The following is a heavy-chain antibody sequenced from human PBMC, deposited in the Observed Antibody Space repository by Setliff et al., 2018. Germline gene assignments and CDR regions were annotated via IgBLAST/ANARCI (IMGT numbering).Heavy chain of an antibody. CDR1: GGSISSYY. V-gene: IGHV4-4*07. J-gene: IGHJ4*02. Sequence: PSETLSLTCTVSGGSISSYYWSWIRRPAGKGLEWIGRIYTSGSTNYNPSLKSRVTISVDTSKNQFSLTLSSVTAADTAVYYCARLPNYVWGSPVDYWGQGTLVTVSS. CDR2: IYTSGST. D-gene: IGHD3-16*01. CDR3: ARLPNYVWGSPVDY.